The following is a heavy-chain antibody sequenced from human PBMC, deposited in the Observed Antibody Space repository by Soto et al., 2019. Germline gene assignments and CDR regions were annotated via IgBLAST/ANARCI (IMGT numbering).Heavy chain of an antibody. D-gene: IGHD3-3*01. J-gene: IGHJ6*02. CDR2: IIPIFGTA. CDR1: GGTFSSYA. V-gene: IGHV1-69*13. Sequence: GASVKVSCKASGGTFSSYAISWVRQAPGQGLEWMGGIIPIFGTANYAQKFQGRATITADEATSTAYMELSSLRSEDTAVYYCARVGYYDFWSGYRAPDYYYYGMDVWGQGTTVTVSS. CDR3: ARVGYYDFWSGYRAPDYYYYGMDV.